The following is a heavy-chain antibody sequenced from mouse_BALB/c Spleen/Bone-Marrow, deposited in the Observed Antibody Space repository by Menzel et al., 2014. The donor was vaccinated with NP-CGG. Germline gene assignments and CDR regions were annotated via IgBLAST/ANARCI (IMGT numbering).Heavy chain of an antibody. CDR2: ISPGGST. V-gene: IGHV3-8*02. Sequence: EVKVEESGPSLVKPSQTLSLTCSVTGDSISSGYWYWIRKFPGNKLEYLGDISPGGSTYYNPSLKSRISITRDTSKKQYYLQLKSVTCEDTATYYCARAGYRYDVVYAMDYWGQGTSVTVSS. CDR3: ARAGYRYDVVYAMDY. J-gene: IGHJ4*01. CDR1: GDSISSGY. D-gene: IGHD2-14*01.